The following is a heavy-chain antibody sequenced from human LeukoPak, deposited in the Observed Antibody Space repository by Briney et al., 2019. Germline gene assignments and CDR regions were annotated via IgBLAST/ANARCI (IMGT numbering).Heavy chain of an antibody. J-gene: IGHJ4*02. Sequence: PGRSLRLSCAASGFTFSSYAMHWVRQAPGKGLEWVAVISYDGSNKYYADSVKGRSTISRDNSKNTLYLQMNSLRAEDTAVYYCAREKNRNYFDYWGQGTLVTVSS. V-gene: IGHV3-30*04. CDR3: AREKNRNYFDY. CDR1: GFTFSSYA. D-gene: IGHD1-14*01. CDR2: ISYDGSNK.